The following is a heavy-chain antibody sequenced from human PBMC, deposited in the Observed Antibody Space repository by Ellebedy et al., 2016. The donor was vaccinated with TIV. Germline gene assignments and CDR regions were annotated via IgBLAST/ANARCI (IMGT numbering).Heavy chain of an antibody. V-gene: IGHV4-39*07. CDR1: GGSINSSYYY. J-gene: IGHJ5*02. CDR3: ARLSPRAAAADNWFDP. CDR2: FYYTGRT. D-gene: IGHD6-13*01. Sequence: GSLRLSXTVSGGSINSSYYYWGCIRQPPGKGLEWIGSFYYTGRTYYNPSLKSRVTISLDRSKNQFFLKLSSVTVADTAVYYCARLSPRAAAADNWFDPWGLGTLVTVSS.